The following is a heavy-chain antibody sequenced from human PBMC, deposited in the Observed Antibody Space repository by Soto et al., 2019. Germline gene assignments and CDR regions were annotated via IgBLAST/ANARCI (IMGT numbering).Heavy chain of an antibody. V-gene: IGHV1-46*01. CDR2: INPSCGST. CDR1: VVTISIYS. D-gene: IGHD3-22*01. J-gene: IGHJ6*02. CDR3: ARDRWDSSGTPRYGMDV. Sequence: GSVTVCCEDSVVTISIYSISWGRHAPGQGLEWMGIINPSCGSTSYAQKFQGRVTMTRDTSTSTVYMELSSLRSEDTAVYYCARDRWDSSGTPRYGMDVWGQGTTVTVSS.